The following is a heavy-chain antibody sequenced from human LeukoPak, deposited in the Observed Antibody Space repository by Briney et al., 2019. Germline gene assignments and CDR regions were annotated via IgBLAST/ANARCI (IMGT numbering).Heavy chain of an antibody. V-gene: IGHV3-66*01. D-gene: IGHD3-10*01. Sequence: QTGGSLRLSCAASGFTVSSNYMSWVRQAPGKGLEWVSVIYSGGSTYYADSVKGRFTISRDNSKNTLYLQMNSLRAEDTAVYYCARFHGSGSPDAFDIWGQGTMVTVSS. CDR2: IYSGGST. CDR1: GFTVSSNY. J-gene: IGHJ3*02. CDR3: ARFHGSGSPDAFDI.